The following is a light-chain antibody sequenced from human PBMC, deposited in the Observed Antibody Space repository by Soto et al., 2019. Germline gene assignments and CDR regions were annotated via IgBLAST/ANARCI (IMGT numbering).Light chain of an antibody. J-gene: IGKJ2*01. CDR2: WAS. CDR3: QQYESTPPT. V-gene: IGKV4-1*01. CDR1: QGGLFNSNNKNY. Sequence: NVITQSPKPLAWSLGGRAPINCKFRQGGLFNSNNKNYLTWYQQRPGPPPKLVIFWASTRESRVPDRISGSGSGKDFPLTIPRLQAEDVAVYYCQQYESTPPTFGQGTKLEIK.